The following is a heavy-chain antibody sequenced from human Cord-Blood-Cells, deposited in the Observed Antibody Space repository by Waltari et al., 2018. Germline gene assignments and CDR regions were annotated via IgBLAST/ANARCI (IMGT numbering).Heavy chain of an antibody. D-gene: IGHD2-15*01. CDR2: INHSGST. V-gene: IGHV4-34*01. CDR3: ASLCSGGSCNPEYYYGMDV. Sequence: QVQLQQWGAGLLKPSETLSLTCAVYGGSFSGYYWSWIRQPPGKGLEWIGEINHSGSTNYNPSLKSRVTISVDTSKNQFSLKLSSVTAADTAVYYCASLCSGGSCNPEYYYGMDVWGQGTTVTVSS. J-gene: IGHJ6*02. CDR1: GGSFSGYY.